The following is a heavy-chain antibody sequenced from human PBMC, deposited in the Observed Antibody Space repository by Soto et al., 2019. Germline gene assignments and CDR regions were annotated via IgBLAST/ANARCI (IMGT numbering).Heavy chain of an antibody. Sequence: SETLSLTCAVYGGSFSGYYWSWIRQPPGKGLEWIGEINHSGSTNYNPSLKSRVTISVDTSKNQFSLKLSSATAADTAVYYCARAYGGNSPYWGQGTLVTVSS. CDR1: GGSFSGYY. V-gene: IGHV4-34*01. CDR2: INHSGST. D-gene: IGHD4-17*01. CDR3: ARAYGGNSPY. J-gene: IGHJ4*02.